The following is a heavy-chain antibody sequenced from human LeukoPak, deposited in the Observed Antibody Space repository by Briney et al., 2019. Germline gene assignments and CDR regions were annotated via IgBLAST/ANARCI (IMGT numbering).Heavy chain of an antibody. J-gene: IGHJ4*02. CDR3: VKGWEEQLWSSRGYFDS. V-gene: IGHV3-30*18. D-gene: IGHD5-18*01. CDR1: GFSFSSYG. Sequence: GGSLRLSCVASGFSFSSYGMHWVRQAPGKGLEWVAVISYRGSNKYYADSVKGRFTISRDNSMNALYLQMNSLRGDDTAVYHCVKGWEEQLWSSRGYFDSWGQGTLVTVSS. CDR2: ISYRGSNK.